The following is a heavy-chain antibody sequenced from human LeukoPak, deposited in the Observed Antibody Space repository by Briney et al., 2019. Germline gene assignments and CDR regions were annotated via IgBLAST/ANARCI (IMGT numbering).Heavy chain of an antibody. D-gene: IGHD5-12*01. CDR2: ISGGGGVT. J-gene: IGHJ4*02. CDR1: GFTFSSYA. Sequence: GGSLRLSCAASGFTFSSYAMSWVRQAPGKGLEWVSSISGGGGVTYYADSVKGRFTISRDNSKNTVYLQMNSLRAEDTAVYYCAKEPRVATIEIFDYWGQGTLVAVSS. CDR3: AKEPRVATIEIFDY. V-gene: IGHV3-23*01.